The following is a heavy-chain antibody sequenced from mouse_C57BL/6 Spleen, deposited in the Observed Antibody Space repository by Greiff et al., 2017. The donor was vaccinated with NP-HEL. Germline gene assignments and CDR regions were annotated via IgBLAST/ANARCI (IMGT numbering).Heavy chain of an antibody. CDR1: GFTFSSYA. D-gene: IGHD1-1*01. CDR2: ISDGGSYT. CDR3: ARGDFTTVVDGGFFAY. J-gene: IGHJ3*01. Sequence: DVQLQESGGGLVKPGGSLKLSCAASGFTFSSYALSWVRQTPEKRLEWVATISDGGSYTSYPDNVKGRFTIYRDNAKNNLYRQMSHLKSEDTAMYYCARGDFTTVVDGGFFAYWGQGTLVTVSA. V-gene: IGHV5-4*01.